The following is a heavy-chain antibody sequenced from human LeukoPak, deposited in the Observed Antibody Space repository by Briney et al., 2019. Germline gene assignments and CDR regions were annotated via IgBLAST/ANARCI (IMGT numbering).Heavy chain of an antibody. V-gene: IGHV3-33*01. J-gene: IGHJ3*02. CDR1: GFSFRNYD. D-gene: IGHD2-15*01. CDR3: AREYCRGGGCIEAFDI. Sequence: GGSLRLSCAASGFSFRNYDMHWVRQAPGKGLEWVAVMWYDGSNNYYADSVKGRFTISRDNSKNTLHLQMISLKAEDTAVYYCAREYCRGGGCIEAFDIWGQGTMVTVSS. CDR2: MWYDGSNN.